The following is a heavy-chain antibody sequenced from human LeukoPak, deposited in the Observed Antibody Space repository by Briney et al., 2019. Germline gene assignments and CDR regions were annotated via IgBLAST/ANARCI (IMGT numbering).Heavy chain of an antibody. CDR1: GFTFSSYG. CDR2: IRYDGSNK. Sequence: TGGSLRLSCAASGFTFSSYGMHWVRQAPGKGLEWVAFIRYDGSNKYYADSVKGRFTISRDNSKNTLYLQMNSLRAEDTAVYYCARDRESWFGEPDPWGQGTLVTVSS. V-gene: IGHV3-30*02. D-gene: IGHD3-10*01. CDR3: ARDRESWFGEPDP. J-gene: IGHJ5*02.